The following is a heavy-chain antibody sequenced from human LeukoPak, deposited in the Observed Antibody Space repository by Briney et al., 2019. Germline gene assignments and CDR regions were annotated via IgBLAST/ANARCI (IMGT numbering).Heavy chain of an antibody. CDR2: IYHSGST. CDR1: GYSISSGYY. V-gene: IGHV4-38-2*02. D-gene: IGHD3-22*01. CDR3: ARYYYDSSGYYGGSAFDI. J-gene: IGHJ3*02. Sequence: SETLSLTCTVSGYSISSGYYWGWIRQPPGKGLEWIGSIYHSGSTYYNPSLKSRVTISVDTSKNQLSLKLSSVTAADTAVYYCARYYYDSSGYYGGSAFDIWGQGTMVTVSS.